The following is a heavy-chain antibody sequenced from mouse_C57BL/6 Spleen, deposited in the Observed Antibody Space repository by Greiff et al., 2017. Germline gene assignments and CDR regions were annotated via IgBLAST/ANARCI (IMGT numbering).Heavy chain of an antibody. Sequence: QVQLQQPGAELVKPGASVKLSCKASGYTFTSYWMHWVKQRPGQGLEWIGMIHPNSGSTNYNEKVKSKATLTVDKSSSTAYMQLSSLTSEDSAVYYCARTGYGAWYFDVWGTGTTVTVSS. CDR2: IHPNSGST. D-gene: IGHD1-1*01. CDR1: GYTFTSYW. V-gene: IGHV1-64*01. J-gene: IGHJ1*03. CDR3: ARTGYGAWYFDV.